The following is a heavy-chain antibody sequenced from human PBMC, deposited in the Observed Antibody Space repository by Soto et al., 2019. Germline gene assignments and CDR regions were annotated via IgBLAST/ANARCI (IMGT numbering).Heavy chain of an antibody. J-gene: IGHJ4*02. Sequence: GGSLRLSCAASGFTFSNYGMSWVRQAPGKGLEWVSALPEIGTNTYYADSVKGRFTISRDNSRNTLFLQINNLRAGDTAVYYCAKKSGVGATWYFDYWGQGTLVTVSS. CDR3: AKKSGVGATWYFDY. CDR2: LPEIGTNT. D-gene: IGHD1-26*01. CDR1: GFTFSNYG. V-gene: IGHV3-23*01.